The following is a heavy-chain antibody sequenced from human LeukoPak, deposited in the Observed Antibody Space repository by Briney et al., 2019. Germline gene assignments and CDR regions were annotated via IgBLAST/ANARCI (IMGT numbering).Heavy chain of an antibody. D-gene: IGHD1-26*01. Sequence: GGSLRLSCAASGFTFSSYAMSWVRQAPGKGLEWVSAISGSGGSTYYADSVKGRFTTSRDNSKNTLYLQMNSLRAEDTAVYYCAKGTYSGSYYFDYWGQGTLVTVSS. CDR3: AKGTYSGSYYFDY. CDR1: GFTFSSYA. J-gene: IGHJ4*02. V-gene: IGHV3-23*01. CDR2: ISGSGGST.